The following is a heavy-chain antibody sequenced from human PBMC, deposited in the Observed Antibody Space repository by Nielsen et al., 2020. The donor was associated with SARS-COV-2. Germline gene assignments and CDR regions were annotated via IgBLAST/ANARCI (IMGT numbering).Heavy chain of an antibody. J-gene: IGHJ4*02. V-gene: IGHV3-33*01. Sequence: GESLKISCAASGFTFSSYGMHWVRQAPGKGLEWVAVIWYDGSNKYYADSVKGRFTISSDNSKNTPYLQMDSLRDEDTAMYYCAGDGGGGYDIREGFDYWGQGTLVTVSS. D-gene: IGHD3-9*01. CDR3: AGDGGGGYDIREGFDY. CDR2: IWYDGSNK. CDR1: GFTFSSYG.